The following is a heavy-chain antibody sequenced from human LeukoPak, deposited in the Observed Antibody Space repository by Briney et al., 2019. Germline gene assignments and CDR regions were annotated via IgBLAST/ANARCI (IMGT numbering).Heavy chain of an antibody. D-gene: IGHD2-21*02. CDR2: INEDGSVK. CDR1: GGTFSAYW. J-gene: IGHJ4*02. Sequence: PGGSLRLSCAVSGGTFSAYWMAWVRQSPGKGLEWVAEINEDGSVKYYVDSMKGRFTISRDNAKNSLYLQMNSLGAEDTAVYYWAKVPRESDCYWGQGTLVTVSS. V-gene: IGHV3-7*01. CDR3: AKVPRESDCY.